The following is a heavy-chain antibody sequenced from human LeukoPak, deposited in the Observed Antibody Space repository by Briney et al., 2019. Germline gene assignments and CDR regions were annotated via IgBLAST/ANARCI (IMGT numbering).Heavy chain of an antibody. CDR1: GFTFSSYA. CDR2: ISGSGGST. D-gene: IGHD3-16*02. CDR3: AKDSSSYYDYVWGSYRLTWIDY. V-gene: IGHV3-23*01. J-gene: IGHJ4*02. Sequence: PGGSLRLSCAASGFTFSSYAMSWVRQAPGKGLEWVSAISGSGGSTYYADSVKGRFTISRDNSKNTLYLQMNSLRAEDTAVYYCAKDSSSYYDYVWGSYRLTWIDYWGQGTLVTVSS.